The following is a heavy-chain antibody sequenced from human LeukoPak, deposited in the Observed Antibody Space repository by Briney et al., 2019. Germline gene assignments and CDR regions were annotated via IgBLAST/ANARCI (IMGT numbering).Heavy chain of an antibody. CDR2: ISSGSSTV. CDR1: GFTFSSYS. D-gene: IGHD3-9*01. J-gene: IGHJ4*02. Sequence: GGSLRLSCAASGFTFSSYSMNWVRQAPGKGLEWVSYISSGSSTVYYADSVKGRFTISRDNAKNSLFLQMNSLRAEDTAVYYCARTSTEYYDILTGYYIDLFSFDYWGQGTLVTVSS. V-gene: IGHV3-48*01. CDR3: ARTSTEYYDILTGYYIDLFSFDY.